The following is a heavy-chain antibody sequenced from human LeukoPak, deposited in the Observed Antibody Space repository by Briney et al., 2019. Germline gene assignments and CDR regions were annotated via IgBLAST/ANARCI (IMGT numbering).Heavy chain of an antibody. Sequence: GGSLRLSCAASGFTFSSYSMNWVRQAPGKGLEWVSSISSSSSYIYYADSVKGRFTISRDNAKNSLYLQMNSLRAEDTAVYYCARDEGVIVGATPTTISYWGQGTLVTLSS. D-gene: IGHD1-26*01. CDR1: GFTFSSYS. CDR3: ARDEGVIVGATPTTISY. J-gene: IGHJ4*02. V-gene: IGHV3-21*01. CDR2: ISSSSSYI.